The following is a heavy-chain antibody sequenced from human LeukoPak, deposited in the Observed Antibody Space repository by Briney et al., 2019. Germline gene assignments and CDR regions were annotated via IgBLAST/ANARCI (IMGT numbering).Heavy chain of an antibody. Sequence: PSETLSLTCTVSGSSISNSSYYWGWIRQPPGKGLEWIGTIYHSGATYYNPSLKSRVTISVDTSKNQFSPNLSSVTAADTAVYHCARVDYDNVDWGRGTLVTVSS. CDR2: IYHSGAT. CDR3: ARVDYDNVD. J-gene: IGHJ4*02. D-gene: IGHD3-22*01. CDR1: GSSISNSSYY. V-gene: IGHV4-39*07.